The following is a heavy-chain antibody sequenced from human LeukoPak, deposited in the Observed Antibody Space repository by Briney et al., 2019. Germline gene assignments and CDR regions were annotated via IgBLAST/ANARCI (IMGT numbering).Heavy chain of an antibody. J-gene: IGHJ5*02. Sequence: GGSLRLSCAASGFTFSDYSMNWVRQAPGKGLQWVSFISSSRNTIYYADSVKGRFTISRDNAKNSLYLQMNSLRAEDTAVYYCARGVVVVVAATYNWFDPWGQGTLVTVSS. CDR2: ISSSRNTI. CDR3: ARGVVVVVAATYNWFDP. V-gene: IGHV3-48*01. D-gene: IGHD2-15*01. CDR1: GFTFSDYS.